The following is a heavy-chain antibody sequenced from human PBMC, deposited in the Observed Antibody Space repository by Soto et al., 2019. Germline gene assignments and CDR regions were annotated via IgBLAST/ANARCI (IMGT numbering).Heavy chain of an antibody. CDR1: GYTFTSYY. V-gene: IGHV1-46*03. CDR3: ARGDVRGVIMGYFDY. D-gene: IGHD3-10*01. Sequence: QVQLVQSGAEVKKPGASVKVSCKASGYTFTSYYMHWVRQAPGQGLEWMGIINPSGGSTSYAQKFQGRVTMTRDTSTSTVDMELSSLRSEDTAVYDCARGDVRGVIMGYFDYWGQGTLVTVSS. CDR2: INPSGGST. J-gene: IGHJ4*02.